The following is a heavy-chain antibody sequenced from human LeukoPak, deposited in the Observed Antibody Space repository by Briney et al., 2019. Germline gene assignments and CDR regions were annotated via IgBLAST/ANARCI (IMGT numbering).Heavy chain of an antibody. CDR2: INPSGGST. Sequence: ASVKVSCKASGYTFTSYYMHWVRQAPGQGLEWMGIINPSGGSTSYAQKFQGRVTMTRDTSTSTVYMELSSLRSEDTAVYYCARILLGGFFYHHVMAVGAPGPPAPVSS. D-gene: IGHD3-16*01. J-gene: IGHJ6*02. CDR3: ARILLGGFFYHHVMAV. CDR1: GYTFTSYY. V-gene: IGHV1-46*01.